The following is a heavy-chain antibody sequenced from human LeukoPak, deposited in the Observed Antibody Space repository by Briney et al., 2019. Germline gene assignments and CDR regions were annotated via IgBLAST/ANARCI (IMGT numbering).Heavy chain of an antibody. V-gene: IGHV1-69*04. D-gene: IGHD2-15*01. Sequence: ASVKVSCKASGGTFSSYAISWVRQAPGQGLEWMGRIIPILGIANYAQKFQGRVTITADKSASTAYMELSSLRSEDTAVYYCARDPDIVVVVAATGTAFDIWGQGTMVTVSS. CDR2: IIPILGIA. J-gene: IGHJ3*02. CDR1: GGTFSSYA. CDR3: ARDPDIVVVVAATGTAFDI.